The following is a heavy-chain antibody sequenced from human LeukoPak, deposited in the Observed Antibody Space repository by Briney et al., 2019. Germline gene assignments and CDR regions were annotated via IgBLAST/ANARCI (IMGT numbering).Heavy chain of an antibody. CDR1: GGSISSYY. V-gene: IGHV4-59*01. D-gene: IGHD3-22*01. Sequence: SETLSLTCTVSGGSISSYYWSWIRQPPGKGLEWIGYIYYSGSTNYNPSLKSRVTILVDTSKNQFSLKLSSVTAADTAVYYCAIYSSGYYGAFDIWGQGTMVTVSS. CDR2: IYYSGST. J-gene: IGHJ3*02. CDR3: AIYSSGYYGAFDI.